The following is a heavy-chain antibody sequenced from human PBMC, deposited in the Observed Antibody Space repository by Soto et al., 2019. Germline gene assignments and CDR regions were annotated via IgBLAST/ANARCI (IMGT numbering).Heavy chain of an antibody. D-gene: IGHD4-17*01. V-gene: IGHV3-30-3*01. Sequence: PGGSLRLSCAASGFTFSSYAMHWVRQAPGKGLEWVAVISYDGSNKYYADSVKGRFTISRDNSKNTLYLQMNSLRAEDTAVYYCARLYGDYAHGDYWGQGTLVTVSS. CDR1: GFTFSSYA. CDR2: ISYDGSNK. J-gene: IGHJ4*02. CDR3: ARLYGDYAHGDY.